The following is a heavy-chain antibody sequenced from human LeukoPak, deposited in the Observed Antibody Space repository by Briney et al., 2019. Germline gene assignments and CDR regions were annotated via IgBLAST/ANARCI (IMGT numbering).Heavy chain of an antibody. CDR3: ARDLLREYYYDSSGH. CDR1: GFTFSSYS. J-gene: IGHJ4*02. CDR2: ISSSSSYI. D-gene: IGHD3-22*01. V-gene: IGHV3-21*01. Sequence: GGSLRLSCAASGFTFSSYSMKWVRRAPGKGLEWVSSISSSSSYIYYADSVKGRFTISRDNAKNSLYLQMNSLRAEDTAVYYCARDLLREYYYDSSGHWGQGTLVTVSS.